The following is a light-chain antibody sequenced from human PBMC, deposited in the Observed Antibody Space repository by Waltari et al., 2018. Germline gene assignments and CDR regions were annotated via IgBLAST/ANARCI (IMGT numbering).Light chain of an antibody. CDR3: SAWDGSLREWV. J-gene: IGLJ3*02. CDR1: TSNIGSNS. V-gene: IGLV1-44*01. Sequence: SVLTQPPSASGTPGQRVTISCSGGTSNIGSNSVNWYQQLPGTAPKLLIYGDDQGPERFSGSKSGTSASLAIGGLQSDDEADYYCSAWDGSLREWVFGGGTKLTVL. CDR2: GDD.